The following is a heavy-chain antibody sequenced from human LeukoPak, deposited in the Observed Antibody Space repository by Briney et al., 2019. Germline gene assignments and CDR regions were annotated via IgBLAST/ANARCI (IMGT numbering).Heavy chain of an antibody. Sequence: GASVKVSCKASGYTFTCYGISWVRQAPGQGLEWMGWISAYDGTTNYAQNFQGRVTMSTDTSTTTAYMELRSLRSDDTAVYYCARGDDILTGYFRGFDYWGQGTLVTVSS. J-gene: IGHJ4*02. CDR3: ARGDDILTGYFRGFDY. D-gene: IGHD3-9*01. CDR2: ISAYDGTT. V-gene: IGHV1-18*01. CDR1: GYTFTCYG.